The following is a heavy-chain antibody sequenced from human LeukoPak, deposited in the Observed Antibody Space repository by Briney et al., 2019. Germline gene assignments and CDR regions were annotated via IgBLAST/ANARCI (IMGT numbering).Heavy chain of an antibody. D-gene: IGHD3-16*02. J-gene: IGHJ4*02. CDR1: GFTFSIYE. Sequence: GGSLRLSCAAYGFTFSIYEMNWVRQAPGKGLEWISYIDTSGTTTYYADSVRGRFTVSRDNTKNSLYLQMNSLRAEDTALYYCARGVTRNTFGGVIVNYYFDYWGQGTLVTVSS. CDR2: IDTSGTTT. CDR3: ARGVTRNTFGGVIVNYYFDY. V-gene: IGHV3-48*03.